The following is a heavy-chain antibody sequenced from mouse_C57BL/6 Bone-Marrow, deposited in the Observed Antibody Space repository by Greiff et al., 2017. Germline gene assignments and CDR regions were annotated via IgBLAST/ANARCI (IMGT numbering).Heavy chain of an antibody. D-gene: IGHD1-1*01. Sequence: EVKLQESVAELVRPGASVKLSCTASGFNIKNTYMHWVKQRPEQGLEWIGRIDPANGNTKYAPKFQGKATITADTSSNTAYLQLSSLTSEDTAIYYCAPNYYGSFYYAMDYWGQGTSVTVSS. CDR2: IDPANGNT. CDR3: APNYYGSFYYAMDY. CDR1: GFNIKNTY. V-gene: IGHV14-3*01. J-gene: IGHJ4*01.